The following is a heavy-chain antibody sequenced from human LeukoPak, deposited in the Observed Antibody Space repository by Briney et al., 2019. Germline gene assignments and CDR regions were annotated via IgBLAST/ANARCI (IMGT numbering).Heavy chain of an antibody. D-gene: IGHD1-26*01. CDR3: ARDYEWRIVGAGMDV. CDR2: ISSSSTI. CDR1: GFTFSSYS. J-gene: IGHJ6*02. Sequence: GGSLRLSCAASGFTFSSYSMNWVRQAPGKGLEWVSYISSSSTIYYADSVKGRFTISRDNAKNSLYLQMNSLRAEDTAVYYCARDYEWRIVGAGMDVWGQGTTVTVSS. V-gene: IGHV3-48*01.